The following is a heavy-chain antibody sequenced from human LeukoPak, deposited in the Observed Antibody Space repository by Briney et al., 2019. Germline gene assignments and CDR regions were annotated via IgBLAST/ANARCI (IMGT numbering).Heavy chain of an antibody. CDR1: GFAVGRNY. D-gene: IGHD6-6*01. CDR3: AKDPPTFEYSSSPFDY. J-gene: IGHJ4*02. V-gene: IGHV3-53*01. Sequence: PGGSLRLSCVASGFAVGRNYMSWVRQAPGKGLECVSLIYSGGAIRYADSVKGRFTISRDSSKNTLYLQMNSLTDEDTAVYYCAKDPPTFEYSSSPFDYWGQGTLVTASS. CDR2: IYSGGAI.